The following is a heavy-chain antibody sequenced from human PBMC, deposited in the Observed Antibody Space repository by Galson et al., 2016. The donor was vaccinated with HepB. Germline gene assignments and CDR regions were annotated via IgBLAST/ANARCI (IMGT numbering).Heavy chain of an antibody. J-gene: IGHJ6*02. CDR2: VSDDGTNK. Sequence: LRLSCAASGFSLSNYGMHWVRQAPGKGLEWVAVVSDDGTNKYYADSVKGRFTISKDNSKNTLYLQINSLRGEDTAVYYCARPRGTPYYYYGMDVWGQGPTVSV. CDR1: GFSLSNYG. CDR3: ARPRGTPYYYYGMDV. D-gene: IGHD3-16*01. V-gene: IGHV3-30*03.